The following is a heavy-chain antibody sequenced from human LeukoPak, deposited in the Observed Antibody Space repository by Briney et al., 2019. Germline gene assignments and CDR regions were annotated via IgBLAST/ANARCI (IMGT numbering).Heavy chain of an antibody. D-gene: IGHD3-10*01. J-gene: IGHJ4*02. Sequence: PGGTLRLSCAASGFTFSSYSMDWVRQAPGKGLEWVSYISSCSSTIYYADSVKGRFTISRDNAKNSLYLQMNSLRDEDTAVYYCARDHQLLWFVDYWGQGTLVTVSS. CDR2: ISSCSSTI. V-gene: IGHV3-48*02. CDR1: GFTFSSYS. CDR3: ARDHQLLWFVDY.